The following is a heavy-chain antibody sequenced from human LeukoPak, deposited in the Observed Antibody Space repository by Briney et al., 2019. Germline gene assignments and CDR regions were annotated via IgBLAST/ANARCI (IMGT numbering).Heavy chain of an antibody. V-gene: IGHV4-59*01. J-gene: IGHJ4*02. CDR2: IYYSGST. CDR3: ARDNYGRLDY. CDR1: GGSISSYY. Sequence: PSKTLSLTCTVSGGSISSYYWSWIRQPPGKGLEWIGYIYYSGSTNYNPSLKSRVTISVDTSKNQFSLKLSSVTAADTAVYYCARDNYGRLDYWGQGSLVTVSS. D-gene: IGHD4-17*01.